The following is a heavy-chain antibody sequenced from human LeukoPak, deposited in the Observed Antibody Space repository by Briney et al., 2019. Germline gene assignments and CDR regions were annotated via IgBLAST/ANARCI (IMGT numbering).Heavy chain of an antibody. D-gene: IGHD2-15*01. CDR3: ARDRDCGDGGCYPHFDY. Sequence: GGSLRLSCAASGFTFSSNWMSWVRQAPGKGLEWVANIRQDGSDKYYMDSVKGRFTISRDNAENSLSLQMNSLRVEETAVYYCARDRDCGDGGCYPHFDYWGQGVRVTVSS. V-gene: IGHV3-7*01. CDR2: IRQDGSDK. CDR1: GFTFSSNW. J-gene: IGHJ4*02.